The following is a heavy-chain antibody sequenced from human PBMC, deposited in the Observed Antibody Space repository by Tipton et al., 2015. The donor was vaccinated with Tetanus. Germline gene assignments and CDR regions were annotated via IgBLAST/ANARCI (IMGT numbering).Heavy chain of an antibody. CDR2: ISSTSRYI. Sequence: GSLRLSCEVSGFTFSNYKMNWVRQAPGRGLEWVSSISSTSRYINYADSVKGRFTVSRDNAKSSLFLQMNSLRDDDTAVYYCVSGAALDYWGQGTLITVSS. V-gene: IGHV3-21*06. CDR3: VSGAALDY. D-gene: IGHD6-25*01. CDR1: GFTFSNYK. J-gene: IGHJ4*02.